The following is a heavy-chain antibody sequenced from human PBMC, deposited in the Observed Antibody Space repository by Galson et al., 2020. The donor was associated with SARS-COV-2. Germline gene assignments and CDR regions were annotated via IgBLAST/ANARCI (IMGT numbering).Heavy chain of an antibody. CDR2: ISYSGNT. Sequence: TSETLSLTCSVSEVSMTSYYWSWIRQSPGKGLEWIGSISYSGNTNYNPSPRSRVTSLVDLSMNQFPLRLTSVNAADTAVYYCARDPAPLYGDNYYYGMDVWGRGTTVTVSS. D-gene: IGHD4-17*01. CDR1: EVSMTSYY. V-gene: IGHV4-59*01. CDR3: ARDPAPLYGDNYYYGMDV. J-gene: IGHJ6*02.